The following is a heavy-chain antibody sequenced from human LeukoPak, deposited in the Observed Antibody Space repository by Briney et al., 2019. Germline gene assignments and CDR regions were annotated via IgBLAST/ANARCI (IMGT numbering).Heavy chain of an antibody. J-gene: IGHJ4*02. Sequence: KPSETLSLTCVVSGYSISSGYHWGWIRQPPGKGLEWIGSVYRSGTTYYDPSFKSRVTISVDTSKNQTSLKVRSVTAADTAMYYCARENWVFDYWGQGILVTVSS. D-gene: IGHD7-27*01. CDR3: ARENWVFDY. CDR1: GYSISSGYH. CDR2: VYRSGTT. V-gene: IGHV4-38-2*02.